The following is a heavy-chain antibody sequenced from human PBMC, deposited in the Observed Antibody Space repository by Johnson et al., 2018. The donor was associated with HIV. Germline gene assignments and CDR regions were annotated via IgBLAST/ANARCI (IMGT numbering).Heavy chain of an antibody. Sequence: VQLVESGGGLIQPGGSLRLSCAVFGFTVSRNYMSWVRQAPGKGMEWVSFIYSGGSTYYADSVKGRFTISRDNSKNTLYLQMNSLRVEDTAVYYCARVSLAYSYGYDAFDIWGQGTMVTVSS. CDR3: ARVSLAYSYGYDAFDI. J-gene: IGHJ3*02. CDR2: IYSGGST. D-gene: IGHD5-18*01. CDR1: GFTVSRNY. V-gene: IGHV3-66*03.